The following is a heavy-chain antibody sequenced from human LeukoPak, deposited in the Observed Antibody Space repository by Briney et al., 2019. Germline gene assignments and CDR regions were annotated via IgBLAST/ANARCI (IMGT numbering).Heavy chain of an antibody. CDR2: IHDSGST. CDR3: AREGSSSSRGFDY. CDR1: GGSISSSSYY. V-gene: IGHV4-39*07. J-gene: IGHJ4*02. D-gene: IGHD6-6*01. Sequence: SETLSLTCSVSGGSISSSSYYWGWIRQPPGKGLEWIGSIHDSGSTYYNQTLKSRLTISVDTSKNQFSLQLSSVTAADTAVYYCAREGSSSSRGFDYWGQGTLVTVSS.